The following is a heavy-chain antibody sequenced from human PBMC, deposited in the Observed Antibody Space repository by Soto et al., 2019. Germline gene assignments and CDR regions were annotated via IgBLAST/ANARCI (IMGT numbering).Heavy chain of an antibody. CDR3: ARDTEVVTLNGITTAEYFQH. CDR2: ISSSSSTI. Sequence: PGGSLRLSCAASGFTFSSYSMNWVRQAPGKGLEWVSYISSSSSTIYYADSVKGRFTISRDNAKNSLYLQMNSLRDEDTAVYYCARDTEVVTLNGITTAEYFQHWGQGTLVTVSS. J-gene: IGHJ1*01. V-gene: IGHV3-48*02. D-gene: IGHD2-15*01. CDR1: GFTFSSYS.